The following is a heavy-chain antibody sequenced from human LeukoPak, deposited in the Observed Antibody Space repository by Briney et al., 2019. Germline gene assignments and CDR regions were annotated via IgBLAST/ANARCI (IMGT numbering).Heavy chain of an antibody. CDR3: ARGIVTVDAPIDY. Sequence: SQTLSLTCAISGDSVSSNSAAWNWIRQSPSRGLEWLGRTYYRSNWYSDYALSVKSRITINPDTSKNQFSLHLNSVTPEDTAVYYCARGIVTVDAPIDYWGQGTLVTVSS. V-gene: IGHV6-1*01. CDR1: GDSVSSNSAA. CDR2: TYYRSNWYS. J-gene: IGHJ4*02. D-gene: IGHD7-27*01.